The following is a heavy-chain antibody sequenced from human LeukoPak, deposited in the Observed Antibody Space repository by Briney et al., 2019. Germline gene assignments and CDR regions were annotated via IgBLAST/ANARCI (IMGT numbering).Heavy chain of an antibody. CDR2: INHSGST. CDR3: ARVTYGGILDY. J-gene: IGHJ4*02. D-gene: IGHD3-16*01. V-gene: IGHV4-34*01. Sequence: SETLSLTCAVYGGSFSGYYWSWIRQPPGKGLEWTGEINHSGSTNYNPSLKSRVTISVDTSKNQFSLKLSSVTAADTAVYYCARVTYGGILDYWGQGTLVTVSS. CDR1: GGSFSGYY.